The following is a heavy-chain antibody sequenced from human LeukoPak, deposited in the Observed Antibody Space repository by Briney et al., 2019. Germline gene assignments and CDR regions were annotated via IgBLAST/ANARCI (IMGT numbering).Heavy chain of an antibody. CDR2: IYHSGST. V-gene: IGHV4-38-2*02. Sequence: PSETLSLTCTVSGYSISSGYYWGWIRQPPGKGLEWIGSIYHSGSTYYNPSLKSRVTISVDKSKNQFSLKLSSVTAADTAVYYCARDLYSSSWYGDYWGQGTLVTVSS. CDR1: GYSISSGYY. J-gene: IGHJ4*02. CDR3: ARDLYSSSWYGDY. D-gene: IGHD6-13*01.